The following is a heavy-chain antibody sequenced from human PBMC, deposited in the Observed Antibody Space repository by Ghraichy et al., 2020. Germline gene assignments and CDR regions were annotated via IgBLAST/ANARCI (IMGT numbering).Heavy chain of an antibody. V-gene: IGHV4-34*01. CDR1: GGSFSGYC. D-gene: IGHD5-18*01. Sequence: SETLSLTCAVYGGSFSGYCWSWIRQPPGKGLEWIGEINHSGSTNYNPSLKSRVTISVDTSKNQFSLQLSSVTAADTAVYYCSRGLVDTAMALPPWGMDVWGQGTMVTVSS. CDR3: SRGLVDTAMALPPWGMDV. CDR2: INHSGST. J-gene: IGHJ6*02.